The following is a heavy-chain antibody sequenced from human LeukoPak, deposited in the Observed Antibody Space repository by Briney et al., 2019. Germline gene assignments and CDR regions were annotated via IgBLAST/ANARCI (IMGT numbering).Heavy chain of an antibody. CDR3: ARQEVVGAKGGDY. J-gene: IGHJ4*02. CDR1: GGSISSSSYY. CDR2: IYYSGST. D-gene: IGHD1-26*01. V-gene: IGHV4-39*01. Sequence: PSETLSLTCTVSGGSISSSSYYWGWIRQPPGKGLEWIGSIYYSGSTYYNPSLKSRVTISVDTSKNQFSLKLSSVTAADTAVYYCARQEVVGAKGGDYWGQGTLVTVSS.